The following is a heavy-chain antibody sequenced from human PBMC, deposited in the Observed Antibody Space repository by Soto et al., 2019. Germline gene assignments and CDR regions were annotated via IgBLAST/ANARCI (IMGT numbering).Heavy chain of an antibody. J-gene: IGHJ4*02. V-gene: IGHV3-23*01. D-gene: IGHD3-22*01. CDR1: GFTFSSYA. Sequence: GGSLRLSCAASGFTFSSYAMSWVRQAPGKGLEWVSAISGSGGSTYYADSVKGRFTISRDNSKNTLYLQMNSLRAEDTAVYYCAKAQMSAPRITMIVVVGFDYWGQGTLVTVSS. CDR2: ISGSGGST. CDR3: AKAQMSAPRITMIVVVGFDY.